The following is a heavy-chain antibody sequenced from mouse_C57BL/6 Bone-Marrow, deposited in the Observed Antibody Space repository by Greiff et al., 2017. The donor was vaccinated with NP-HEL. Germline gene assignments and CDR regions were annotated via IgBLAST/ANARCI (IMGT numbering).Heavy chain of an antibody. V-gene: IGHV3-6*01. CDR1: GYSIISGYY. CDR3: AREGGYYGSPFAY. J-gene: IGHJ3*01. CDR2: ISYDGSN. D-gene: IGHD1-1*01. Sequence: VQLQQSGPGLVKPSQSLSLTCSVTGYSIISGYYWNWIRQFPGNKLEWMAYISYDGSNNYNPSLKTRISITRDISKNQFFLKLTSVTTEDTATYYCAREGGYYGSPFAYWGQGTLVTVSA.